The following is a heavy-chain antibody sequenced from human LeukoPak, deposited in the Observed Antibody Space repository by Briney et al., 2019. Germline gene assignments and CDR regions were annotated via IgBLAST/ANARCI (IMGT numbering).Heavy chain of an antibody. Sequence: SVKVSCKASGGTFSSYAINWVRQAPGQGLEWMGRIIPIFGTANYAQKFQGGVTITTDESTSTAYMELSSLRSEDTAVYYCARDKLLEDVDTAMVDWGQGTLVTVSS. V-gene: IGHV1-69*05. CDR3: ARDKLLEDVDTAMVD. CDR2: IIPIFGTA. J-gene: IGHJ4*02. CDR1: GGTFSSYA. D-gene: IGHD5-18*01.